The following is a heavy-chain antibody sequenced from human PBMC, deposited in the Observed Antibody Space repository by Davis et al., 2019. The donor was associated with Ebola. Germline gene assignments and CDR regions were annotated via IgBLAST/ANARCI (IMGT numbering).Heavy chain of an antibody. CDR2: FSYQST. V-gene: IGHV3-53*05. D-gene: IGHD6-19*01. CDR1: GFTVSSNH. J-gene: IGHJ4*02. CDR3: ATTQWLREFDN. Sequence: GESLKISCTASGFTVSSNHMSWVRQAPGKRLELLSVFSYQSTAYADPVRGRFIISRDKSNNTLYLEMSSLRVDDTAVYYCATTQWLREFDNWGQGTLVTVSS.